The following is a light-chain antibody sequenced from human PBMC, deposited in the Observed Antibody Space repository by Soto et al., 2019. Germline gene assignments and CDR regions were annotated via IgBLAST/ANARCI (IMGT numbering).Light chain of an antibody. CDR3: QKYNTAPLT. CDR2: AAS. J-gene: IGKJ5*01. CDR1: QGISHD. V-gene: IGKV1-27*01. Sequence: DIQMTQSPSCLSASVGDRVTITCRASQGISHDLAWYQQKPGKVPKLLIYAASTLQSGVPSRFSGSGSGTDFTLTISGLHPEDFATYYCQKYNTAPLTFGQGTRLEIK.